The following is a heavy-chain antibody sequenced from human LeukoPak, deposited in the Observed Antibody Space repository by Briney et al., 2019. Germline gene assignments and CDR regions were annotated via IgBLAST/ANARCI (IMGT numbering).Heavy chain of an antibody. D-gene: IGHD3-10*01. V-gene: IGHV4-59*01. CDR2: TYYSGST. CDR3: ARVSYGSGSYSFDY. Sequence: PSETLSLTCTVSGGSISSYYWSWIRQPPGKGLEWIGYTYYSGSTNYNPSLKSRVTISVDTSKNQFSLKLSSVTAADTAVYYCARVSYGSGSYSFDYWGQGTLVTVSS. J-gene: IGHJ4*02. CDR1: GGSISSYY.